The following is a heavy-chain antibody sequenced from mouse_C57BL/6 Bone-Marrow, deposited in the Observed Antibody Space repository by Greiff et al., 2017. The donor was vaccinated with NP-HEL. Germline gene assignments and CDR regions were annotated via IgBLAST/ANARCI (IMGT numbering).Heavy chain of an antibody. Sequence: EVKLVESGGGLVQPGGSLKLSCAASGFTFSDYYMYWVRQTPEKRLEWVAYISNGGGSTYYPDTVKGRFTIYRDNAKKPLYRQMSRLKSEDTAMYYCARVLGPYYYGSSPFAYWGQGTLVTVSA. V-gene: IGHV5-12*01. CDR3: ARVLGPYYYGSSPFAY. CDR1: GFTFSDYY. J-gene: IGHJ3*01. CDR2: ISNGGGST. D-gene: IGHD1-1*01.